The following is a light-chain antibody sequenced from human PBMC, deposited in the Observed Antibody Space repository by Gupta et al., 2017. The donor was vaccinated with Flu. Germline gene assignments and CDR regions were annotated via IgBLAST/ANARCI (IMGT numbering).Light chain of an antibody. J-gene: IGLJ1*01. Sequence: QSALTPPASVAGSPGPPITISFTGTNSHIGTYRYVSWYPQHPGKVPKLLIYDVTNRPSEVSSRFTGSKSGNTASLTISGLQAEDEADYYCASYSIISSYLFGTGTRVTVL. CDR1: NSHIGTYRY. CDR2: DVT. V-gene: IGLV2-14*03. CDR3: ASYSIISSYL.